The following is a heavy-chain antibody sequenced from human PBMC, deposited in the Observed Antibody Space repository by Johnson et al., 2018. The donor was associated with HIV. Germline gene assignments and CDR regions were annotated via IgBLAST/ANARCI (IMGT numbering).Heavy chain of an antibody. J-gene: IGHJ3*02. D-gene: IGHD5-12*01. V-gene: IGHV3-30*04. Sequence: QVHLVESGGGVVQPGRSLRLSCAASGFTFSSYAMHWVRQAPGKGLEWVAVISYDGSNKYYADSVKGRFTISRDNSKNTLYLQMNSLRAEDTAVYYCAKEDPVRGYSGYVDAFDIWGQGTMVTVSS. CDR2: ISYDGSNK. CDR3: AKEDPVRGYSGYVDAFDI. CDR1: GFTFSSYA.